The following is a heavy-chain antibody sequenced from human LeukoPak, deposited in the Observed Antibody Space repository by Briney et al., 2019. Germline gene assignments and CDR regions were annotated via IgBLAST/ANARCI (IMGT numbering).Heavy chain of an antibody. J-gene: IGHJ4*02. CDR3: ARDKVVGASFFDY. V-gene: IGHV3-74*01. CDR1: GFTFSNYW. D-gene: IGHD1-26*01. Sequence: QSGGSLRLSCAASGFTFSNYWMHWVRQAPGKGLVWVSRINSDGINTSYADSVKGRFTISRDNAKNSLYLQMNSLRDEDTAVYYCARDKVVGASFFDYWGQGTLVTVSS. CDR2: INSDGINT.